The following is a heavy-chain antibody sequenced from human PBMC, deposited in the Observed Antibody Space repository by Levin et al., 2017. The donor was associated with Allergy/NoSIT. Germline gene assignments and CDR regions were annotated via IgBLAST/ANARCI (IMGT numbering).Heavy chain of an antibody. Sequence: GGSLRLSCAASGFTFSSYAMSWVRQAPGKGLEWVSAISGSGGSTYYADSVKGRFTISRDNSKNTLYLQMNSLRAEDTAVYYCAKEVGDYGSGSYYIYYYYYGMDVWGQGTTVTVSS. D-gene: IGHD3-10*01. CDR3: AKEVGDYGSGSYYIYYYYYGMDV. CDR2: ISGSGGST. CDR1: GFTFSSYA. V-gene: IGHV3-23*01. J-gene: IGHJ6*02.